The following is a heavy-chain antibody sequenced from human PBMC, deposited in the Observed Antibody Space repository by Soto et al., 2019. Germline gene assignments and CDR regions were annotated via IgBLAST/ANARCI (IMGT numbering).Heavy chain of an antibody. Sequence: GGSLILSCAASGFTFSSYAMSWVRQAPGKGLEWVSAISGSGGSTYYADSVKGRFTVSRDNSKNTLYLQMNSLRAEDTAVYYCAKLLLWFGRGAFDIWGQGTMVTXSS. CDR1: GFTFSSYA. D-gene: IGHD3-10*01. J-gene: IGHJ3*02. V-gene: IGHV3-23*01. CDR3: AKLLLWFGRGAFDI. CDR2: ISGSGGST.